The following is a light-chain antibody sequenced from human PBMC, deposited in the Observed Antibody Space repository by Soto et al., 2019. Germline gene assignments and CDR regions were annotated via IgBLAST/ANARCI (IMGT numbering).Light chain of an antibody. CDR1: QSVSSRY. Sequence: EIVLTQSPGTLSLSPGERATLSCRASQSVSSRYLAWYQQKPGQAPRLLIYGASSRATGIPDRFSGSGSGTDFSLTISRLEPEDFAVYYCHYYDNSPPFTFGPRTKVDIK. V-gene: IGKV3-20*01. CDR2: GAS. J-gene: IGKJ3*01. CDR3: HYYDNSPPFT.